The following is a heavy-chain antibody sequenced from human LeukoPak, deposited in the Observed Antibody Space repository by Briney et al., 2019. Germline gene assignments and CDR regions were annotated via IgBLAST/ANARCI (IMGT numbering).Heavy chain of an antibody. CDR3: ARDPRILRYFDWPQLWFDP. D-gene: IGHD3-9*01. J-gene: IGHJ5*02. CDR1: GYTFTGYY. CDR2: INPNSGGA. Sequence: GASVKVSCKASGYTFTGYYMHWVRQAPGQGLEWMGWINPNSGGANYAQKFQGRVTMTRDTSISTAYMELSRLRSDDTAVYYCARDPRILRYFDWPQLWFDPWGQGTLVTVSS. V-gene: IGHV1-2*02.